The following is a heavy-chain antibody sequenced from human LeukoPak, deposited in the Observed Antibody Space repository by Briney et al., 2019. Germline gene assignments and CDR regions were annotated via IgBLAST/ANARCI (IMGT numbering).Heavy chain of an antibody. J-gene: IGHJ4*02. CDR3: AREEIVSPVFY. CDR1: GGSISGGGYY. D-gene: IGHD3-22*01. CDR2: IYHSGST. V-gene: IGHV4-30-2*01. Sequence: SETLSLTCTVSGGSISGGGYYWSWIRQPPGKGLEWIGYIYHSGSTYYNPSLKSRVTISVDRSKNQFSLKLSSVTAADTAVYYCAREEIVSPVFYWGQGTLVTVSS.